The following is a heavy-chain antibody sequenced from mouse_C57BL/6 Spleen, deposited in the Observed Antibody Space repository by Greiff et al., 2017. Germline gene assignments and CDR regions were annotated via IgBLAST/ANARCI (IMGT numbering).Heavy chain of an antibody. V-gene: IGHV5-4*01. CDR1: GFTFSSYA. CDR2: ISDGGSYT. D-gene: IGHD1-1*01. Sequence: EVQRVESGGGLVKPGGSLKLSCAASGFTFSSYAMSWVRQTPEQRLEWVATISDGGSYTYYPDNVKGRFTISRDNAKNNLYLQMSHLKSEDTAMYYCARDYGSSLYWYFDVWGTGTTVTVSS. J-gene: IGHJ1*03. CDR3: ARDYGSSLYWYFDV.